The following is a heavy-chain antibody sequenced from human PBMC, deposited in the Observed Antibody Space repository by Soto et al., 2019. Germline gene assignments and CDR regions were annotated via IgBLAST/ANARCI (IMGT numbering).Heavy chain of an antibody. Sequence: SETLSLTCTVSGGSISSGGYYWSWIRQHPGKGLEWIGYIYYSGSTYYNPSLKSRVTISVDTSKNQFSLKLSSVTAADTAVYYCARVSLDYGDYTTNFDYWGQGTLVTVSS. V-gene: IGHV4-31*03. CDR3: ARVSLDYGDYTTNFDY. D-gene: IGHD4-17*01. CDR1: GGSISSGGYY. J-gene: IGHJ4*02. CDR2: IYYSGST.